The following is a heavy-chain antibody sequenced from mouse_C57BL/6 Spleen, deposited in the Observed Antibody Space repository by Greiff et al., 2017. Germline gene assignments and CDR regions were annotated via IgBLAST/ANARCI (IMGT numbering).Heavy chain of an antibody. D-gene: IGHD2-1*01. CDR3: ARQAYGNYGYFDV. Sequence: EVQVVESGGDLVKPGGSLKLSCAASGFTFSSYGMSWVRQTPDKRLEWVATISSGGSYTYYPDSVKGRFTISRDNAKNTLYLQMSSLKSEDTAMYYCARQAYGNYGYFDVWGTGTTVTVSS. CDR1: GFTFSSYG. V-gene: IGHV5-6*01. CDR2: ISSGGSYT. J-gene: IGHJ1*03.